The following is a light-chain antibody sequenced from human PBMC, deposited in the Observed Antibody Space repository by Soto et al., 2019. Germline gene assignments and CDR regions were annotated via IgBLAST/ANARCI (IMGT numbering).Light chain of an antibody. J-gene: IGKJ2*01. CDR2: DAS. CDR1: QSVSSN. Sequence: EIVLTQSPATLSLSPGERATLSCRASQSVSSNLAWYQHKPGQAPRLLIYDASNRATGIPARFSGSGSGTAFTLTISSLEPEDFAVYYYQQRSNWPYTFGQGTKLEIK. V-gene: IGKV3-11*01. CDR3: QQRSNWPYT.